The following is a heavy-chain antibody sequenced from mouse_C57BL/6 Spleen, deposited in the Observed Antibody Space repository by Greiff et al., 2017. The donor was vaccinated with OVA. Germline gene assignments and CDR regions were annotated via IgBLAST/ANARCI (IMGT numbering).Heavy chain of an antibody. Sequence: VQLKESGPGLVQPSQSLSITCTVSGFSLTSYGVHWVRQSPGKGLEWLGVIWSGGSTDYNADFIYSLSISKDNSQSQVFFKMNSLQADDTAIYYCARGITVRAMDYWGQGTSVTVSS. CDR3: ARGITVRAMDY. J-gene: IGHJ4*01. CDR1: GFSLTSYG. D-gene: IGHD1-1*01. V-gene: IGHV2-2*01. CDR2: IWSGGST.